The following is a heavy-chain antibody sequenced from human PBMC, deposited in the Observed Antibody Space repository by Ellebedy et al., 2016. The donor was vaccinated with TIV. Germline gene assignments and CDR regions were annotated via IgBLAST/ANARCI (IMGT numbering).Heavy chain of an antibody. V-gene: IGHV1-69*13. D-gene: IGHD6-13*01. CDR2: IIPIFGTA. J-gene: IGHJ5*02. Sequence: SVKVSXKASGGTFSSYAISWVRQAPGQGLEWMGGIIPIFGTANYAQKFQGRVTITADESTSTAYMELSSLRSEDTAVYYCANVGIAPDNNWFDPWGQGTLVTVSS. CDR3: ANVGIAPDNNWFDP. CDR1: GGTFSSYA.